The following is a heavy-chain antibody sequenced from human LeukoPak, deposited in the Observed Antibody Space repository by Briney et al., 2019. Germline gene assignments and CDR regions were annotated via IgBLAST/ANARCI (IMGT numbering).Heavy chain of an antibody. Sequence: PGGSLRLSCAASGFTFSNYWMDWVRQAPGKGLVWVSLINSDDTYRKYADSVRGRFAISRDNAKNALYSQMNSLTAEDTAVYYCARGLPGSYGRDYWCQGTLVTVS. CDR1: GFTFSNYW. CDR3: ARGLPGSYGRDY. CDR2: INSDDTYR. J-gene: IGHJ4*02. V-gene: IGHV3-74*03. D-gene: IGHD3-9*01.